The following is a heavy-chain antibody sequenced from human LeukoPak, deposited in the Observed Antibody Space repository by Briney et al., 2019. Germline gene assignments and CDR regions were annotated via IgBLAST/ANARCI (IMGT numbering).Heavy chain of an antibody. CDR3: TRDLLGFATTPLSD. CDR2: INPNSGDT. CDR1: GYTFTGYY. J-gene: IGHJ4*02. D-gene: IGHD4-17*01. V-gene: IGHV1-2*02. Sequence: GASVKVSCKASGYTFTGYYMHWVRQAPGQGLEWMGWINPNSGDTNYAQKFQGRVTMTRDTSISTAFMELTRLTSDDTAVYYCTRDLLGFATTPLSDWGQGTLVTVSS.